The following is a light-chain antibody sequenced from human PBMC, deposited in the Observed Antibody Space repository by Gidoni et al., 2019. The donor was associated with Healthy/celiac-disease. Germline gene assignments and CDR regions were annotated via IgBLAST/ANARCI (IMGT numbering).Light chain of an antibody. V-gene: IGKV1-39*01. Sequence: DIQMTQSTSSLSASVGDRVTSTCRASQSISSYLNWYQQKPGKAPKLLIYAASSLQSGVPSSFSGSGSGTDFTLTISSLQPEDFATYYCQQSYSTPFTFXPXTKVEIK. CDR2: AAS. CDR3: QQSYSTPFT. J-gene: IGKJ3*01. CDR1: QSISSY.